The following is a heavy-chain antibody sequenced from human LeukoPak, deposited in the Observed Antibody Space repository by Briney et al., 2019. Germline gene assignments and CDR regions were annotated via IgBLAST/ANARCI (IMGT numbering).Heavy chain of an antibody. D-gene: IGHD6-19*01. CDR3: ARTYSSGWYGRDWFDP. J-gene: IGHJ5*02. Sequence: ASVKISCKASGYTFTSYDINWVRQATGQGLEWMGWMNPNSGNTGYAQKFQGRVTMTRNTSISTTYMELSSLRSEDTAVYYCARTYSSGWYGRDWFDPWGQGTLVTVSS. CDR2: MNPNSGNT. V-gene: IGHV1-8*01. CDR1: GYTFTSYD.